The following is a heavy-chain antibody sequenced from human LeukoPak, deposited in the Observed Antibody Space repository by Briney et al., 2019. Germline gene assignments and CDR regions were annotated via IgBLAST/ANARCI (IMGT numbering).Heavy chain of an antibody. J-gene: IGHJ4*02. CDR3: ARLFPEEQYSTQQLEGAFDY. V-gene: IGHV4-34*01. CDR1: GGSFSGYY. CDR2: INHSGST. Sequence: SETLSLTCAVYGGSFSGYYWSWIRQPPGKGLEWIGEINHSGSTNYNPSLKSRVTISVDTSKNQFSLKLSSVTAADTAVYYCARLFPEEQYSTQQLEGAFDYWGQGTLVTVSS. D-gene: IGHD6-13*01.